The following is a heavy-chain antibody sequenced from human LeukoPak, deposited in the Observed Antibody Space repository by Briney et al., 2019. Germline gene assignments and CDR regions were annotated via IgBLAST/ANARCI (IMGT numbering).Heavy chain of an antibody. Sequence: GASVKVSCKASGYSFTAYYMHWVRQAPGQGLEWMGWINPNSGGTNYAQKFQGRVTMTRDTSISTAYMELSRLRSDDTAVYYCARDYDILTGYCNWFDPWGQGTLVTVSS. CDR2: INPNSGGT. D-gene: IGHD3-9*01. CDR1: GYSFTAYY. V-gene: IGHV1-2*02. J-gene: IGHJ5*02. CDR3: ARDYDILTGYCNWFDP.